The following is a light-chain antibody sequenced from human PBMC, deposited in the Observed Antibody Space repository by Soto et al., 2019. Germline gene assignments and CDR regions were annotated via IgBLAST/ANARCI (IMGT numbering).Light chain of an antibody. V-gene: IGLV2-8*01. J-gene: IGLJ3*02. CDR3: SSHAGINNVV. CDR2: EVT. CDR1: SSDVGGYNY. Sequence: QSALTRPPSASGSPGQSVAISCTGTSSDVGGYNYVSWYQQHPGKAPKLMIYEVTKRPSGVPDRFSGSKSGNTASLTVSGLQAEDEADYYCSSHAGINNVVFGGGTKVTVL.